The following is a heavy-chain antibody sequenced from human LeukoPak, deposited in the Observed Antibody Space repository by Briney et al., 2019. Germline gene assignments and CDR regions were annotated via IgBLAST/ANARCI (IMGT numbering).Heavy chain of an antibody. CDR1: GFTFSSYA. D-gene: IGHD2/OR15-2a*01. Sequence: GGSLRLSCAASGFTFSSYAMNWVRQAPGKGLEWVSSISSGSGYIYYADSVKGRFTISRDNAKNSLYLQMNSLRAEDTAVYYCARGVMDGTTPLTKLDYWGQGTLVTVSS. CDR3: ARGVMDGTTPLTKLDY. J-gene: IGHJ4*02. CDR2: ISSGSGYI. V-gene: IGHV3-21*01.